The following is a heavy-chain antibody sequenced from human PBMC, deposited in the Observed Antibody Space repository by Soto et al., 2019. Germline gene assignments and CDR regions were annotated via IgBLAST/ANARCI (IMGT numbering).Heavy chain of an antibody. Sequence: GGSLRLSCAASGFTFSSYGMHWVRQAPGKGLEWVAVIWYDGSNKYYADSVKGRFTISRDNSKSTLYLQMNSLRAEDTAVYYCARVSGDDYYDSSGYPGYGMDVWGQGTTVTVSS. J-gene: IGHJ6*02. V-gene: IGHV3-33*01. D-gene: IGHD3-22*01. CDR1: GFTFSSYG. CDR2: IWYDGSNK. CDR3: ARVSGDDYYDSSGYPGYGMDV.